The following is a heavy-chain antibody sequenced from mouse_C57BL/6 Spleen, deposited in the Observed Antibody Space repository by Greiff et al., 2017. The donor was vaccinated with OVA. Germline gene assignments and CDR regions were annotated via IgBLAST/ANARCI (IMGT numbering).Heavy chain of an antibody. V-gene: IGHV5-6*01. J-gene: IGHJ1*03. D-gene: IGHD1-1*01. CDR2: ISSGGSYT. CDR1: GFTFSSYG. Sequence: VQLQQSGGDLVKPGGSLKLSCAASGFTFSSYGMSWVRQTPDKRLEWVATISSGGSYTYYPDSVKGRFTISRDNAKNTLYLQMSSLKSEDTAMYYCARHITTVVATGDWYFDVWGTGTTVTVSS. CDR3: ARHITTVVATGDWYFDV.